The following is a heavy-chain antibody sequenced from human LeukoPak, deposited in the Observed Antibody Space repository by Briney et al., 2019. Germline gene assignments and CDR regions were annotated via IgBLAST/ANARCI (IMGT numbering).Heavy chain of an antibody. D-gene: IGHD3-22*01. CDR2: INHSGST. Sequence: SETLSLTCAVYGGSFSGYYWSWIRQPPGKGLEWIGEINHSGSTNYNPSLKSRVTISVDTSKNQFSLKLSSVTAADTAVYYCASPYDSSGYYYFAYWGQGTLVTVSS. V-gene: IGHV4-34*01. CDR3: ASPYDSSGYYYFAY. CDR1: GGSFSGYY. J-gene: IGHJ4*02.